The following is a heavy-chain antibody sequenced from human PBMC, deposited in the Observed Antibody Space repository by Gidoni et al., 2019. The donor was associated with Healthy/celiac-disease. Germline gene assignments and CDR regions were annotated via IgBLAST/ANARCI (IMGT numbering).Heavy chain of an antibody. CDR2: IYYSGST. J-gene: IGHJ4*02. CDR1: GGSISSSSYY. Sequence: QLQLQESGPGLVKPSETLSLTCTVSGGSISSSSYYWGWIRQPPGKGLEWIGSIYYSGSTYYNPSLKSRVTISVDTSKNQFSLKLSSVTAADTAVYYCARGYYYYDSALLPYDYWGQGTLVTVSS. CDR3: ARGYYYYDSALLPYDY. D-gene: IGHD3-22*01. V-gene: IGHV4-39*07.